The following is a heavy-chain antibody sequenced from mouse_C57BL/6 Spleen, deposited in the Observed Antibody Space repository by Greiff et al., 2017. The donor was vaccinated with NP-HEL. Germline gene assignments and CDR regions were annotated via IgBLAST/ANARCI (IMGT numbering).Heavy chain of an antibody. CDR2: INPYNGGT. Sequence: EVQGVESGPVLVKPGASVKMSCKASGYTFTDYYMNWVKQSHGKSLEWIGVINPYNGGTSYNQKFKGKAKLTVDKSSSTAYMELNSLTSEDSAVYYCARSGGTTGAMDYWGQGTSVTVSS. V-gene: IGHV1-19*01. CDR3: ARSGGTTGAMDY. CDR1: GYTFTDYY. D-gene: IGHD2-14*01. J-gene: IGHJ4*01.